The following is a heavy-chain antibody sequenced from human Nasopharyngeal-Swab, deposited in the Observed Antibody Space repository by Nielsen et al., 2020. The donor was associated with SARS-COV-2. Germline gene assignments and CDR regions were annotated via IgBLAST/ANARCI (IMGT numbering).Heavy chain of an antibody. CDR2: MNPNSGNT. CDR3: AREGQQLVLDYYGMNV. CDR1: GYTFTSYD. V-gene: IGHV1-8*01. D-gene: IGHD6-13*01. Sequence: ASVKVSCKASGYTFTSYDINWVRQATGQGFEWMGWMNPNSGNTDYAQKFQGRVTMTRNTSISTAYMELSSLRSEETAVYYCAREGQQLVLDYYGMNVWGQGTTVTVSS. J-gene: IGHJ6*02.